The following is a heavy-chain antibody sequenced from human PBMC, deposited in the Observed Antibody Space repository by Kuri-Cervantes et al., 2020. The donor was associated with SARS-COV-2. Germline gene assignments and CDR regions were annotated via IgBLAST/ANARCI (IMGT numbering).Heavy chain of an antibody. CDR2: ISSSSSYI. V-gene: IGHV3-21*01. CDR1: GFTFSSYS. CDR3: ARDSPVKSRLLPLGSGAFDI. J-gene: IGHJ3*02. Sequence: GGSLRLSCAASGFTFSSYSMNWVRQAPGKGLEWVSSISSSSSYIYYADSVKGRFTISRDNSKNTLYLQMNSLRAEDTAVYYCARDSPVKSRLLPLGSGAFDIWGQGTMVTVSS. D-gene: IGHD2-15*01.